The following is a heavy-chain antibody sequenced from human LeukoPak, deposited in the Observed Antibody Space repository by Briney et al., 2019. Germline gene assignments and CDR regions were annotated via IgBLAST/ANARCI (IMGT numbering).Heavy chain of an antibody. J-gene: IGHJ4*02. Sequence: SETLSLTCAVSGGSINNHYWGWIRQPPGKGLQWIRDIYYTGKNNYNPSLKSRVTISIDTSKDHLSLKLTSVLAADTAIYYCVRRDSGWNYFDYWGQGILVTVSS. V-gene: IGHV4-59*08. D-gene: IGHD5-12*01. CDR2: IYYTGKN. CDR1: GGSINNHY. CDR3: VRRDSGWNYFDY.